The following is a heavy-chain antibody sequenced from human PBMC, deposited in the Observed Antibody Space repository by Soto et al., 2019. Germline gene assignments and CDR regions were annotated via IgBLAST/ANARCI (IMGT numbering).Heavy chain of an antibody. D-gene: IGHD2-15*01. CDR1: DEYIRSGYY. CDR3: SRTDNVGSFQD. V-gene: IGHV4-38-2*01. J-gene: IGHJ4*02. Sequence: SETLSLTCAVSDEYIRSGYYWAWSRQPPGKGLEWIGSIYHSGTAYYNPSLKIRVIISIDTSKNQFSLKLSSVTAADSAVYSCSRTDNVGSFQDWGQGTLVTVSS. CDR2: IYHSGTA.